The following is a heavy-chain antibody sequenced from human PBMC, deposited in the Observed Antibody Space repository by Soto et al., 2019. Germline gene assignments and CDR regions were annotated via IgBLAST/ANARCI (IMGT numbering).Heavy chain of an antibody. CDR1: GGSFSGYY. V-gene: IGHV4-34*01. Sequence: SSETLSLTSAVYGGSFSGYYWSWIRQPPGKGLEWIGEINHSGSTNYNPPLKSRVTISVDTSKNQFSLKLSSVTAADTAVYYCARGGRFLEWLHKYNWFDPWGQGTLVTVSS. CDR3: ARGGRFLEWLHKYNWFDP. D-gene: IGHD3-3*01. J-gene: IGHJ5*02. CDR2: INHSGST.